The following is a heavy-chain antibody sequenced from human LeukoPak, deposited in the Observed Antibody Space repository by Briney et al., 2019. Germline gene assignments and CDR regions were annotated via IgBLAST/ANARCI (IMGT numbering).Heavy chain of an antibody. CDR2: IYDSGST. CDR1: GVSIRSGYYY. CDR3: ARAFFWSGYYFPRFDP. D-gene: IGHD3-3*01. V-gene: IGHV4-39*01. Sequence: PSETLSLTCTVSGVSIRSGYYYWGWIRQPPGKGLEWIGSIYDSGSTYYNPSLKSRVTISVDTSKNQFSLKLNSVTAADPAVYYCARAFFWSGYYFPRFDPWGQGTLVTVSS. J-gene: IGHJ5*02.